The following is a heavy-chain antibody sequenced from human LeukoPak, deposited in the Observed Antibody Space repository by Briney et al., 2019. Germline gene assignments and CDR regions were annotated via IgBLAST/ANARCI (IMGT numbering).Heavy chain of an antibody. CDR1: GLTFSSHW. CDR3: AKWSMSPDY. V-gene: IGHV3-23*01. Sequence: PPGGSLRLSCAASGLTFSSHWMHWVRQAPGKGLEWVSAISGSGGSTYYADSVKGRFTIPRDNSKNTLYLQMNSLRAEDTAVYYCAKWSMSPDYWGQGTLVTVSS. J-gene: IGHJ4*02. CDR2: ISGSGGST.